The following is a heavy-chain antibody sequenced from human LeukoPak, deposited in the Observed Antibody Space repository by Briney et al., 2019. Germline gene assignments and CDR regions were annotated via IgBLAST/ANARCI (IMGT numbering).Heavy chain of an antibody. D-gene: IGHD5-12*01. J-gene: IGHJ4*02. V-gene: IGHV3-53*01. CDR3: AREGGYDSGGRVDY. CDR2: IYSGGST. CDR1: GFTVSSNY. Sequence: GGSLRLSCAASGFTVSSNYMSWVRQAPGKGLEWVSVIYSGGSTYYADSVKGRFTISRDNSKNTLYLQMNSLRAEDTAVYYCAREGGYDSGGRVDYWGQGTLVTVSS.